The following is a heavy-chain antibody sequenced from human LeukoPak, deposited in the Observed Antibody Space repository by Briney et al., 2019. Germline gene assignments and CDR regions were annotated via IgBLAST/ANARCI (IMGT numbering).Heavy chain of an antibody. CDR1: GSSFARLEVG. CDR2: LSWDSDD. Sequence: GPTLVEPTETLSLTCTFAGSSFARLEVGGGWIRHSSGEALEWLAILSWDSDDCYSPSLRSRRNIAKDTFKKQVVVTMTYMEPVDTATYHGAHRLAENSNCWLGGYFNYWGQGILVGVS. V-gene: IGHV2-5*02. CDR3: AHRLAENSNCWLGGYFNY. J-gene: IGHJ4*02. D-gene: IGHD2/OR15-2a*01.